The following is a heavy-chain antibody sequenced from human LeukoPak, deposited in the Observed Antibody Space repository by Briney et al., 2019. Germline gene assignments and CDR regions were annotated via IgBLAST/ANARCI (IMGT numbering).Heavy chain of an antibody. V-gene: IGHV3-23*01. CDR1: GFTFSSYA. D-gene: IGHD3-10*01. J-gene: IGHJ6*02. Sequence: PGGSLRLSCAASGFTFSSYAMSWVRQAPGKGLEWVSAIGGSGGSTYYADSVKGRFTISRDNSKNTPYLQMNSLRAEDTAVYYCARDFYYGSGSYPPAEGYYYYGMDVWGQGTTVTVSS. CDR3: ARDFYYGSGSYPPAEGYYYYGMDV. CDR2: IGGSGGST.